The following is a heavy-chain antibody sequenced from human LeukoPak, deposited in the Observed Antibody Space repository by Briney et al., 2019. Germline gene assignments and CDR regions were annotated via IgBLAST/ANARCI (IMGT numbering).Heavy chain of an antibody. CDR1: GYTFTNYD. CDR3: AKIAYGANFFDY. Sequence: ASVDVSRKASGYTFTNYDINWVRQAPAQGLEWMGWISTYNGNKNYAQKLQGRVTMTTDTSTSTVYMELRSLRSDDAAVYYCAKIAYGANFFDYWGQGTLVTVSS. D-gene: IGHD4/OR15-4a*01. CDR2: ISTYNGNK. V-gene: IGHV1-18*01. J-gene: IGHJ4*02.